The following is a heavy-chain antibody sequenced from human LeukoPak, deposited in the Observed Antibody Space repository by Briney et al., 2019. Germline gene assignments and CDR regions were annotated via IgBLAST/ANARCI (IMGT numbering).Heavy chain of an antibody. CDR2: IRGRGESR. CDR3: AKDPREDCSGGSCYYFDW. CDR1: GFIFSNHA. V-gene: IGHV3-23*01. J-gene: IGHJ4*02. Sequence: PGGSLRLSCAASGFIFSNHAMRWVRHAPGKGLEWVSAIRGRGESRYYADSVNGRFTISRDKSKNTLYLQMSSLRAEDTAIYHCAKDPREDCSGGSCYYFDWWGQGSLVTVSS. D-gene: IGHD2-15*01.